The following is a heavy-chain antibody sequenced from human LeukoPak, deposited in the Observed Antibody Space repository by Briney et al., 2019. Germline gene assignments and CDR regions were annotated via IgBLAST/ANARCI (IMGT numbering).Heavy chain of an antibody. V-gene: IGHV1-2*02. D-gene: IGHD3-10*01. CDR2: INPNNGGT. Sequence: ASVKVSCKTSGYTFTDYYIQWMRQAPGQGLEWTGWINPNNGGTNFAQKFQGRVTMTRDTSISTAYMDLSGLIFDDTAVYYCARGLGSGSRYPFDYWGQGTLVTVSS. J-gene: IGHJ4*02. CDR1: GYTFTDYY. CDR3: ARGLGSGSRYPFDY.